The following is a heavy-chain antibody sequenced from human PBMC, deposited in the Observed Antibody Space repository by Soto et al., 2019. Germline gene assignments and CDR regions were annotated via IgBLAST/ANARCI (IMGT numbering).Heavy chain of an antibody. CDR2: IYPGDSDT. D-gene: IGHD2-15*01. CDR1: GYSFTSYW. CDR3: ARGVPPRDTVVPPCAFDI. J-gene: IGHJ3*02. V-gene: IGHV5-51*01. Sequence: GESLKISCKGSGYSFTSYWIGWVRQMPGKGLEWMGIIYPGDSDTRYSPSFQGQVTISADKSISTAYLQWSSLKASDTAMYYCARGVPPRDTVVPPCAFDIWGQGTMVTVSS.